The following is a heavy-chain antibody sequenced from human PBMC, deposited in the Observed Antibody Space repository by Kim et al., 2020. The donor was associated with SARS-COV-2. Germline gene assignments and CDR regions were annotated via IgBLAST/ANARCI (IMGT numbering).Heavy chain of an antibody. CDR3: ASVTHTRRYFYYYGMDV. CDR1: GGSFSGYY. CDR2: ISHSGST. D-gene: IGHD3-10*01. V-gene: IGHV4-34*01. J-gene: IGHJ6*02. Sequence: SETLSLTCAVYGGSFSGYYWSWIRQPPGKGLEWVGEISHSGSTNYNPSLKSRVTISVDTSKNQFSLKLSSVTAADTAVYYCASVTHTRRYFYYYGMDVWGQGTPVTVSS.